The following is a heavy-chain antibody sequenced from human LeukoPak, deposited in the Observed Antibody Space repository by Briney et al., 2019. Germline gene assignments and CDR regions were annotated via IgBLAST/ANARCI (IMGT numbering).Heavy chain of an antibody. Sequence: PSETLSLTCAVYGGSFSGYYWSWIRQPPGKGLEWIGEINHSGSTNYNPSLKSRVTISVDTSKNQFSLKMSSVTAADTAVYYCARVPRLGYCSSTSCWEYNWFDPWGQGTLVTVSS. CDR1: GGSFSGYY. D-gene: IGHD2-2*01. J-gene: IGHJ5*02. CDR2: INHSGST. CDR3: ARVPRLGYCSSTSCWEYNWFDP. V-gene: IGHV4-34*01.